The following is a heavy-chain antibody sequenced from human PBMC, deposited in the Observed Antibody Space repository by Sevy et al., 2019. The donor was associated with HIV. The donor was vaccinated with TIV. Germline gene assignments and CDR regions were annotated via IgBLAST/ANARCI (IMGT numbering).Heavy chain of an antibody. CDR1: DFTFSNAW. CDR2: IKSKTDGGTT. CDR3: TTDGGGYNYGYSFDY. V-gene: IGHV3-15*07. D-gene: IGHD5-18*01. J-gene: IGHJ4*02. Sequence: GESLKISCAASDFTFSNAWMNWVRQAPGKGLEWVGRIKSKTDGGTTDYAAPVKGRFTISRDDSKNTLYLQMNSLKTDDTAVYYCTTDGGGYNYGYSFDYWGQGTLVTVS.